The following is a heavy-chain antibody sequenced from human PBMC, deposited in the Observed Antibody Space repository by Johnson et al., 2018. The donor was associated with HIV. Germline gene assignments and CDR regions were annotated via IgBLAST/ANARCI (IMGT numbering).Heavy chain of an antibody. CDR1: GFTFSTYG. Sequence: QVQLVESGGGVVQPGRSLRLSCAASGFTFSTYGMHWVRQAPGKGLEWVAVTSYDGSNKYYADSVKGRFTISRDNSKNTLYLQMNSLRAEDTAVYYCAKGKVVVAAHDAFDIWGQGTMVTVSS. CDR2: TSYDGSNK. V-gene: IGHV3-33*05. D-gene: IGHD2-15*01. CDR3: AKGKVVVAAHDAFDI. J-gene: IGHJ3*02.